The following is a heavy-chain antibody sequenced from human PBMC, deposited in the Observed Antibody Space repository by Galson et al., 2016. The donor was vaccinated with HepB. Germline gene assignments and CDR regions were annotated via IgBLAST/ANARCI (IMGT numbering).Heavy chain of an antibody. J-gene: IGHJ4*02. Sequence: SLRLSCAASGFTSRNYALSRVRRAPGKGLEWVSHIDGPTPNTPYADSVRGGFSIYRDNSRDTLYLQMDSLTDEDSAISYCTTWLSHHFDYWGQGTRVTVSS. D-gene: IGHD6-19*01. CDR1: GFTSRNYA. CDR2: IDGPTPNT. V-gene: IGHV3-23*01. CDR3: TTWLSHHFDY.